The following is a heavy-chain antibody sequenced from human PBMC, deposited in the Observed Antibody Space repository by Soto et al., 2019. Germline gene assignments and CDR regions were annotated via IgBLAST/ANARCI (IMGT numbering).Heavy chain of an antibody. CDR1: GGSVNGYY. V-gene: IGHV4-34*01. D-gene: IGHD1-26*01. J-gene: IGHJ4*02. CDR2: INHTGGT. Sequence: SETLSLTCAVYGGSVNGYYWNWIRQPPGKGLEWIGEINHTGGTHYNPSLKSRVTMSVDTSKNQFSLKVPSVTAADTAKYFCARGGSYVGFDSWGQGARVTVSS. CDR3: ARGGSYVGFDS.